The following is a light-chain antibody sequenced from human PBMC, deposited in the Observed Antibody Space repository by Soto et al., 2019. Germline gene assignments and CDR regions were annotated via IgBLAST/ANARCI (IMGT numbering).Light chain of an antibody. CDR3: QQYYSSWT. CDR1: QSISRTF. V-gene: IGKV3-20*01. Sequence: EIVLTQSPGTLSLSPGERVTLSCRASQSISRTFLAWYQHKPGQAPRVIIYAASRRATGIPDRFSGSGSGTDFTLTISRLEPEDFALYYCQQYYSSWTFGQGTKVE. CDR2: AAS. J-gene: IGKJ1*01.